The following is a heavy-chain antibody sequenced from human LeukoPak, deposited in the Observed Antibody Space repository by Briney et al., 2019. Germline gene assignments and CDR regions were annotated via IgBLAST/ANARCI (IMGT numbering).Heavy chain of an antibody. Sequence: GRSLRLSCAASGFTFDDYAMHWVRQAPGKGLEWVSGISWNGGSKDYADSVKGRFTISRDNAKNSLYLQMNSLRAEDTALYYCAKGGLVRAVISWFDPWGQGTLVTVSS. CDR2: ISWNGGSK. D-gene: IGHD3-10*01. V-gene: IGHV3-9*01. CDR3: AKGGLVRAVISWFDP. J-gene: IGHJ5*02. CDR1: GFTFDDYA.